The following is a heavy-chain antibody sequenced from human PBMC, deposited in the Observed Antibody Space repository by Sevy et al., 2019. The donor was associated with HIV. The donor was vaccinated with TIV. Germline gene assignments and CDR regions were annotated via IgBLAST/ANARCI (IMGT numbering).Heavy chain of an antibody. Sequence: GGSLRLSCAASGISFSDHYMSWIRQAPGKGLEWVSYISSSGGSVYYADSVKGRLTISRDNDKKSLYLQMNNRRVEDTAVYYCARDQTSRPNGGDSDDAFDIWGRGTMVTVSS. CDR1: GISFSDHY. J-gene: IGHJ3*02. CDR3: ARDQTSRPNGGDSDDAFDI. D-gene: IGHD2-21*02. CDR2: ISSSGGSV. V-gene: IGHV3-11*04.